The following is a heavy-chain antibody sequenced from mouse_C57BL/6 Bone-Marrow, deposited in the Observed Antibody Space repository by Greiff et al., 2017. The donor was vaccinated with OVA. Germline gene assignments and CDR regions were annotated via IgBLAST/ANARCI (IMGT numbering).Heavy chain of an antibody. J-gene: IGHJ2*01. CDR1: GFSLTGYA. CDR3: SRKVGGYDFDY. D-gene: IGHD2-2*01. V-gene: IGHV2-9-1*01. Sequence: QVQLQESGPGLVAPSQSLSLTCTVSGFSLTGYAISWVRQPPGKGLEWLGVILTGGGTNYNSASNSRLSISKDNSKSQVFLIRNRLQADYSARYYCSRKVGGYDFDYWGQGTTLTVSS. CDR2: ILTGGGT.